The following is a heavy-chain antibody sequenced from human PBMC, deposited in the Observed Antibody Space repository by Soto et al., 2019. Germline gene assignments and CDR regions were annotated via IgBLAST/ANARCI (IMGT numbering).Heavy chain of an antibody. CDR3: AREGGVYDYIWGTYSNAMDV. J-gene: IGHJ6*02. CDR2: INAANGNT. V-gene: IGHV1-3*01. D-gene: IGHD3-16*01. CDR1: GYTFSRYA. Sequence: QVQLVQSGAEVKKPGASVKVSCKASGYTFSRYAMHWVRQAPGQRLEWMGWINAANGNTKYSQKLQGRVTITRDTAAGTAYMELRSLKSEDTAVYYCAREGGVYDYIWGTYSNAMDVWGQGTAVTGSS.